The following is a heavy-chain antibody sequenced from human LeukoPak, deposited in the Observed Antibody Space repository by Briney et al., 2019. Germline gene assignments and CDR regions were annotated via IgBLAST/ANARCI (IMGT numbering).Heavy chain of an antibody. J-gene: IGHJ4*02. CDR3: AKVSGPAPPY. Sequence: SETLSLTCTVSGGSISSSSYYWGWIRQPPGKGLEWIGSIYYSGSTYYNPSLKSRVTISVDTSKNQFSLKLSSVTAADTAVYYCAKVSGPAPPYWGQGTLVTVSS. V-gene: IGHV4-39*01. CDR1: GGSISSSSYY. CDR2: IYYSGST. D-gene: IGHD3-10*01.